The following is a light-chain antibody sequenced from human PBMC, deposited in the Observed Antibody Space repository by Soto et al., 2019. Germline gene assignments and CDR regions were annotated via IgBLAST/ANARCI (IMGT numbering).Light chain of an antibody. J-gene: IGKJ5*01. Sequence: IVLTQFPGTLSLSPGERASLSCRASHSISSSNLAWYQQKPGQAHRLLIYAESSRATGIPDRFSCSGSGTDFTLTISRLEPEDFAVYYCQHYGSFPITFGQGTRLEI. CDR3: QHYGSFPIT. CDR2: AES. CDR1: HSISSSN. V-gene: IGKV3-20*01.